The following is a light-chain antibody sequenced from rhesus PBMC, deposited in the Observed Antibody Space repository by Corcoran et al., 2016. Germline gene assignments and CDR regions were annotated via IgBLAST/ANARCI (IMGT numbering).Light chain of an antibody. V-gene: IGKV1-74*01. CDR1: ENVNNY. J-gene: IGKJ2*01. CDR3: QHNYGTPCS. Sequence: DIQMTQSPSSLSASVGDRVTITCRASENVNNYLNWYQQKPGKAPKLLIYTASTLQSGVPSRFSGSGSGTDYTFTLSSLQSDDVATYYCQHNYGTPCSFGRGTKVEIK. CDR2: TAS.